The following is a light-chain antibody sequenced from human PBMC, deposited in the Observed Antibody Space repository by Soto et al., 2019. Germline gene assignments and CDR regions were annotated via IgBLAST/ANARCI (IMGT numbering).Light chain of an antibody. J-gene: IGKJ5*01. CDR2: GAS. Sequence: EIVLTQSPGTLSLSPGERATLSCRASQSVSSSYLAWYQQKPGQAPRLLIYGASSRATGIPDRFSGSGSGTDFTLTISRLEPEDFAVYYCQQYGSSPPSSTLGQGTRLEIK. CDR3: QQYGSSPPSST. V-gene: IGKV3-20*01. CDR1: QSVSSSY.